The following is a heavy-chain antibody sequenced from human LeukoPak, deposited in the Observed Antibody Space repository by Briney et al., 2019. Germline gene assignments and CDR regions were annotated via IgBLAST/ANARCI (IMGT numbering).Heavy chain of an antibody. D-gene: IGHD2-2*01. CDR3: ARAPVVPAAMVRFYYYYYYMDV. CDR1: GGTFSSYA. Sequence: SVKVSCKASGGTFSSYAISWVRQAPGQGLEWMGGIIPIFGTANYAQKFQGRVTITADKSTSTAYMELSSLRSEDTAVYYCARAPVVPAAMVRFYYYYYYMDVWGKGTTVTVSS. J-gene: IGHJ6*03. V-gene: IGHV1-69*06. CDR2: IIPIFGTA.